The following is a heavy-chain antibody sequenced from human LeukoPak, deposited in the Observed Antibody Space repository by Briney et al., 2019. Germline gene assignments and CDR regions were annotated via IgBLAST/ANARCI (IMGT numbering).Heavy chain of an antibody. CDR2: ISYDGSSK. CDR3: ARDRSYYFARYYDILTGYYMTYYYGMDV. D-gene: IGHD3-9*01. CDR1: GFTFSSYA. V-gene: IGHV3-30-3*01. Sequence: GGSLRLSCAASGFTFSSYAMHWVRQAPGKGLEWVAVISYDGSSKYYADSVKGRFTISRDNSKNTLYLQMNSLRAEDTAVYYCARDRSYYFARYYDILTGYYMTYYYGMDVWGQGTMVTVSS. J-gene: IGHJ6*02.